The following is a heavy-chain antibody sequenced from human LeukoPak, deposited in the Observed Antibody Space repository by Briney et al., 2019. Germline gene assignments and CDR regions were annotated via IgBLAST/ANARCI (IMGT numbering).Heavy chain of an antibody. CDR1: GGSLSSGGYS. CDR3: ASLNYDILTGWWFDP. V-gene: IGHV4-30-2*01. CDR2: IYHSGST. Sequence: PSETLSLTCAVSGGSLSSGGYSWSWIRQPPGKGLEWIGYIYHSGSTYYNPSLKSRVTISVDRSKNQFSLKLSSVTAADTAVYYCASLNYDILTGWWFDPWGQGTLVTVSS. J-gene: IGHJ5*02. D-gene: IGHD3-9*01.